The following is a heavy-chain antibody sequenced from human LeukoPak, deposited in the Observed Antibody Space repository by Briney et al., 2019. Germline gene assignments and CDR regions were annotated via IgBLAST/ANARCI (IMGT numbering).Heavy chain of an antibody. D-gene: IGHD4-17*01. V-gene: IGHV4-34*01. J-gene: IGHJ4*02. Sequence: SETLSLTCAVYGGSFSGYYWSWIRQPPGKGLEWIGEINHSGSTNYNPSLKSRVTISVDTSKNQFSLKVSSVTAADTAVYYCARGSSDYATDYFDYWGQGTLVTVSS. CDR1: GGSFSGYY. CDR3: ARGSSDYATDYFDY. CDR2: INHSGST.